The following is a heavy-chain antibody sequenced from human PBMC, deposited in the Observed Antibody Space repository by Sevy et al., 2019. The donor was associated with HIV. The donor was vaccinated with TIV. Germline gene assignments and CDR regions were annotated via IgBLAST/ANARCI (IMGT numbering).Heavy chain of an antibody. CDR1: GGSFSGYY. D-gene: IGHD6-19*01. Sequence: SQTLSLTSAVYGGSFSGYYWSWIRQPPGKGLEWIGELNHSGSTNYNPSLKSRVTISVDTSKNQFSLKLSSVTAADTAVYYCARFLAVAGSAFDIWGQGTMVTVSS. J-gene: IGHJ3*02. CDR3: ARFLAVAGSAFDI. V-gene: IGHV4-34*01. CDR2: LNHSGST.